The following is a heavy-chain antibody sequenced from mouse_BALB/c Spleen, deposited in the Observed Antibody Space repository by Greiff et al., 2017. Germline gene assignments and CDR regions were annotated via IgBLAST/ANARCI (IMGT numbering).Heavy chain of an antibody. CDR2: ISSGGSYT. Sequence: EVHLVESGGGLVKPGGSLKLSCAASGFTFSSYGMSWVRQTPDKRLEWVATISSGGSYTYYPDSVKGRFTISRDNAKNTLYLQMSSLKSEDTAMYYCARPYDYDRFAYWGQGTLVTVSA. CDR1: GFTFSSYG. CDR3: ARPYDYDRFAY. V-gene: IGHV5-6*01. J-gene: IGHJ3*01. D-gene: IGHD2-4*01.